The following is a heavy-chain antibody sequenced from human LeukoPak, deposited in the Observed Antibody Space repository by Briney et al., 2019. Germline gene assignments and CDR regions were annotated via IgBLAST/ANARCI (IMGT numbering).Heavy chain of an antibody. CDR3: ARGSTMGATDAFDI. CDR2: INPNSGGT. J-gene: IGHJ3*02. Sequence: ASVKVSRKASGYTFTGYYMHWVRQAPGQGLEWMGWINPNSGGTNYAQKFQGRVTMTRDTSISTAYMELSRLRSDDTAVYYCARGSTMGATDAFDIWGQGTMVTVSS. D-gene: IGHD1-26*01. V-gene: IGHV1-2*02. CDR1: GYTFTGYY.